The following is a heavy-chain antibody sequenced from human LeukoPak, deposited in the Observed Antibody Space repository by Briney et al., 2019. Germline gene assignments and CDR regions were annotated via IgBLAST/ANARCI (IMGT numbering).Heavy chain of an antibody. CDR3: ARDATTAVGWVYMDV. D-gene: IGHD6-13*01. Sequence: PGGSLRLSCAASGFTFSSFEMNWVRQAPGNGLEWLSHISTSGSTKYYANSVKGRFTISRDNAENSVYLQMSSLTAEDTGLYYCARDATTAVGWVYMDVWGKGTTVTISS. CDR2: ISTSGSTK. J-gene: IGHJ6*03. CDR1: GFTFSSFE. V-gene: IGHV3-48*03.